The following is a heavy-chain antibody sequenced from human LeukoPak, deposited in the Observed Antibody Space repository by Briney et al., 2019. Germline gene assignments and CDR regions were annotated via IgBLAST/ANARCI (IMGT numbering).Heavy chain of an antibody. CDR2: INPNSGDT. D-gene: IGHD2-2*01. CDR3: ARGDGYCGSTSCCNDY. V-gene: IGHV1-2*02. J-gene: IGHJ4*02. CDR1: GYTFTGYH. Sequence: ASVKVSCKASGYTFTGYHMHWVRQAPGQGLEWMGWINPNSGDTSSAQKFQGRVTMTRDTSISTAYMELSRLRFDDTAVYYCARGDGYCGSTSCCNDYWGQGTLVTVSS.